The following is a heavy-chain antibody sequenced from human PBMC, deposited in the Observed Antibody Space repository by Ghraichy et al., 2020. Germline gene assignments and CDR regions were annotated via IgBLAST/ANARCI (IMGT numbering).Heavy chain of an antibody. J-gene: IGHJ6*02. CDR1: GGSISSYY. Sequence: SETLSLTCTVSGGSISSYYWSWIRQPAGKGLEWIGRIYTSGSTNYNPSPKSRVTMSVDTSKNQFSLKLSSVTAADTAVYYCAREGGGCSSTSCYYYYGMDVWGQGTTVTVSS. V-gene: IGHV4-4*07. CDR2: IYTSGST. CDR3: AREGGGCSSTSCYYYYGMDV. D-gene: IGHD2-2*01.